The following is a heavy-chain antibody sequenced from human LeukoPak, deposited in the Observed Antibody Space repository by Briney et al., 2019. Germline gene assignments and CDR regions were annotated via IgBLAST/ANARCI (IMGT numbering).Heavy chain of an antibody. D-gene: IGHD2-21*02. Sequence: GGSLRLSCAASGFTFSDYYMSWIRQAPGKGLEWVSYISSSSSYTNYADSVKGRFTISRDNAKNSLYLQMNSLGAEDTAVCYCARGPISRGDVDYWGRGTLVTVSS. V-gene: IGHV3-11*06. CDR3: ARGPISRGDVDY. J-gene: IGHJ4*02. CDR1: GFTFSDYY. CDR2: ISSSSSYT.